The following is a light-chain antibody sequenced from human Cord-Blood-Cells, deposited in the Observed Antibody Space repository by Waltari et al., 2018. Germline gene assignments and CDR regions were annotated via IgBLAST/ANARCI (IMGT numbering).Light chain of an antibody. CDR1: QGISSY. CDR3: QQYGSSPLT. J-gene: IGKJ4*01. V-gene: IGKV1-8*01. CDR2: AAS. Sequence: AIRITQSPSSLSASTGDRVTITCRASQGISSYLAWYQQKPGKAPKLLIYAASTLQSGVPSRFSGSGSGTDFTLTISCLQSEDFATYYCQQYGSSPLTFGGGTKVEIK.